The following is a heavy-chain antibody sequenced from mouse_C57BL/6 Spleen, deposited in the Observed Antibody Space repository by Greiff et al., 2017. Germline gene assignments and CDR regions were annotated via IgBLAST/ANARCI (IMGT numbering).Heavy chain of an antibody. J-gene: IGHJ4*01. D-gene: IGHD4-1*02. CDR1: GYTFTNYN. V-gene: IGHV1-22*01. Sequence: DVQLQESGPELVKPGASVKMSCKASGYTFTNYNMHWVKQSHGKSLEWIGYINPNNGGTSYNQKFKGKATLTVNKSSSTAYMELRSLTSEDSAVYYCASSNWEENAMDYWGQGTSVTVSS. CDR2: INPNNGGT. CDR3: ASSNWEENAMDY.